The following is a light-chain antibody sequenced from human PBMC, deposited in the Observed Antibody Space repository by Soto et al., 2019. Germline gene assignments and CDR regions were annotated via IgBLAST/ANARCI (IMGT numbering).Light chain of an antibody. J-gene: IGKJ5*01. CDR3: QQRSNFPT. CDR2: DAS. CDR1: QSVSSY. V-gene: IGKV3-11*01. Sequence: EIVFTHSPATLSLSPGERATLSCRASQSVSSYLAWYQQKPGQAPRLLIYDASNRATGIPARFSGSGSGTDFTLTISSLEPEDFAVYYCQQRSNFPTFGQGTRLEIK.